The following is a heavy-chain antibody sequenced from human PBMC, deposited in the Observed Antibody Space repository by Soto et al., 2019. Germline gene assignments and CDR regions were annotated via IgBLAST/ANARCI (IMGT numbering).Heavy chain of an antibody. D-gene: IGHD3-22*01. Sequence: GASVKVSCKASGYTFTSDAMHWVRQAPGQRLEWMGWINAGNGNTKYSQKFQGRVTITRDTSASTAYMELSSLRSEDTAVYYCARGVYYYDSSGYYLLDPWGQGTLVTVSS. J-gene: IGHJ5*02. CDR1: GYTFTSDA. V-gene: IGHV1-3*01. CDR2: INAGNGNT. CDR3: ARGVYYYDSSGYYLLDP.